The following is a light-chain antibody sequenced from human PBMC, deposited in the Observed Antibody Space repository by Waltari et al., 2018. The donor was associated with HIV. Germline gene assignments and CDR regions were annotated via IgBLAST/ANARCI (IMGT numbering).Light chain of an antibody. J-gene: IGKJ1*01. V-gene: IGKV3-20*01. CDR2: GAS. CDR3: QQYGSSPLT. Sequence: EIVLTQSPGTLSLSPGERATLSCRASQGESSTYLAWYQPKPGQAPRLLIYGASSRATGIPDRFSGSGSGTDFTLTISRLEPEDFAVYYCQQYGSSPLTFGQGTKVEIK. CDR1: QGESSTY.